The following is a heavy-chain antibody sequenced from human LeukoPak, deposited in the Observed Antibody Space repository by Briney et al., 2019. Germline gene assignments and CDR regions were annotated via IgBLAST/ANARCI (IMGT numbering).Heavy chain of an antibody. CDR2: ISGGGEYT. D-gene: IGHD4-17*01. CDR1: GFTFSSYS. CDR3: AKDKRGGSDYVYFDY. Sequence: GGSLRLSCAASGFTFSSYSMNWVRQAPGKGLEWVSTISGGGEYTRYADSVQGRFIVSRDNSKNTVYLQMTSLRVEDTAVYFCAKDKRGGSDYVYFDYWGQGTLVTVSS. V-gene: IGHV3-23*01. J-gene: IGHJ4*02.